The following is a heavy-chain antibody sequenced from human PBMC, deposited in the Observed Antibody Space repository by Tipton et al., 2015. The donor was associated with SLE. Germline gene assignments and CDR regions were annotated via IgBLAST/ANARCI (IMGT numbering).Heavy chain of an antibody. CDR3: ATNGHGETYEFFTEYLRH. CDR1: GYSISSGYY. D-gene: IGHD5-12*01. CDR2: INHSGST. V-gene: IGHV4-38-2*01. Sequence: TLSLTSAVSGYSISSGYYWGWVRQSPGKGLEWIGEINHSGSTNYKSSLKSRVTISVDTSKNQFSLKLSSVTPADTAVYYWATNGHGETYEFFTEYLRHWGQGTLVTVSS. J-gene: IGHJ1*01.